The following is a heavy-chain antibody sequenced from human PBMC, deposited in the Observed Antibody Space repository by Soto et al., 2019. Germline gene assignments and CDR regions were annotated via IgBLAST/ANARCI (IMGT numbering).Heavy chain of an antibody. J-gene: IGHJ4*02. CDR1: GGSISSSSYY. CDR2: IYYSGST. CDR3: ARRVWSDYFEY. Sequence: LSLTCTVSGGSISSSSYYWGWIRQPPGKGLEWIGSIYYSGSTYYNPSLKSRVTISVDTSKNQFSLKLSSVTAADTAVYYCARRVWSDYFEYWGQGTLVTVSS. D-gene: IGHD2-8*01. V-gene: IGHV4-39*01.